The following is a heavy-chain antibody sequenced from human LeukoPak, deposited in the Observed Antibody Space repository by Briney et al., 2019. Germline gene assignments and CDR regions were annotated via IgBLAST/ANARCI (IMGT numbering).Heavy chain of an antibody. CDR2: ITPGNENT. D-gene: IGHD6-13*01. Sequence: GASVKVSCKASGYSFTTYALHWVRQAPGQRPEWMGWITPGNENTKYSQKFQGRVAITRDTTASTASLDLSSLRSEDTAVYYCAREAPSSTWSFDNWGQGTLVTVSS. CDR1: GYSFTTYA. V-gene: IGHV1-3*01. CDR3: AREAPSSTWSFDN. J-gene: IGHJ4*02.